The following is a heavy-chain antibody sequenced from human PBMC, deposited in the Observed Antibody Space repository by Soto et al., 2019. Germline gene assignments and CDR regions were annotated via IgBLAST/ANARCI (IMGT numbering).Heavy chain of an antibody. V-gene: IGHV3-13*01. J-gene: IGHJ3*02. D-gene: IGHD3-22*01. Sequence: GGSLRLSCAASGFTFSSYDMHWVRQATGKGLEWVSAIGTAGDTYYPGCVKIRFDISKENAKNSLDRQRNSVRAGDTAVYYCERGRPSSGYAFDIWGQGTMVTVSS. CDR3: ERGRPSSGYAFDI. CDR2: IGTAGDT. CDR1: GFTFSSYD.